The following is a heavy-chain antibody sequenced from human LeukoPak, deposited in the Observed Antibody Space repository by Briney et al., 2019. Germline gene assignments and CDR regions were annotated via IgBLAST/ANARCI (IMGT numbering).Heavy chain of an antibody. J-gene: IGHJ4*02. Sequence: GGSLRLSCAASGFTFSDFYMTWVRQAPGKGLEWVSYISTSGSSTNYADSLKGRFTISRDNAKKSLYLQMNTLRGDDTAVYYCARLGGWSFDYWGQGTLVTVSS. V-gene: IGHV3-11*03. CDR1: GFTFSDFY. CDR2: ISTSGSST. CDR3: ARLGGWSFDY. D-gene: IGHD3-16*01.